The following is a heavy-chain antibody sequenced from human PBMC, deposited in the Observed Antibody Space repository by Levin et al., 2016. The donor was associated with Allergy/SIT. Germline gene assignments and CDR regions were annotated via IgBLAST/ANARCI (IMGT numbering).Heavy chain of an antibody. Sequence: WVRQAPGQGLEWMGWINPNSGGTNYAQKFQGRVTMTRDTSISTAYMELSRLRSDDTAVYYCARELPEGLAAAGIYYYYGMDVWGQGTTVTVSS. V-gene: IGHV1-2*02. CDR3: ARELPEGLAAAGIYYYYGMDV. CDR2: INPNSGGT. D-gene: IGHD6-13*01. J-gene: IGHJ6*02.